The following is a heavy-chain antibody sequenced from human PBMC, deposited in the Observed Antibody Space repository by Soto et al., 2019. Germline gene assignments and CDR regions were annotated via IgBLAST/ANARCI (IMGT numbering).Heavy chain of an antibody. CDR3: ARDTDGLHY. V-gene: IGHV3-23*01. Sequence: GGSLRLSCAASGFTFSSYAMSWVRQAPGKGLEWVSGISSSGSITDYADSVKGRFTISRDNAKNTLYLKMNSLRADDTAVYYCARDTDGLHYWGQGTLVTVST. J-gene: IGHJ4*02. CDR1: GFTFSSYA. CDR2: ISSSGSIT.